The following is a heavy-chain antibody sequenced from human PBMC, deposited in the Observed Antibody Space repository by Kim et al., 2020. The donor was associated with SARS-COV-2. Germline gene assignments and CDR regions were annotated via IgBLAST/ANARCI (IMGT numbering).Heavy chain of an antibody. CDR3: ARDGLRQGQGVLWFGESSWFDP. CDR2: IYYSGST. Sequence: SETLSLTCTVSGGSISSYYWSWIRQPPGKGLEWIGYIYYSGSTNYNPSLKSRVTISVDTSKNQFSLKLSSVIAADTAVYYCARDGLRQGQGVLWFGESSWFDPWGPGTLVTVSS. D-gene: IGHD3-10*01. J-gene: IGHJ5*02. CDR1: GGSISSYY. V-gene: IGHV4-59*01.